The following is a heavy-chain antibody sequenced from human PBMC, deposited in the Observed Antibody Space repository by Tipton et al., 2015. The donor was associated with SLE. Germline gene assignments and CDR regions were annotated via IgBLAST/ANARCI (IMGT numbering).Heavy chain of an antibody. J-gene: IGHJ4*02. CDR1: GDSIISHF. CDR3: ARHPTYYLDNSGYAFGDSGYAFGD. D-gene: IGHD3-22*01. Sequence: TLSLTCTVSGDSIISHFWLWVRKPPGKGLGWIGYFSSTGVTNYVASTKTRATISIDTSKTQFSLKLTSVTAADTAVYYCARHPTYYLDNSGYAFGDSGYAFGDWGQGALVTVSS. CDR2: FSSTGVT. V-gene: IGHV4-59*11.